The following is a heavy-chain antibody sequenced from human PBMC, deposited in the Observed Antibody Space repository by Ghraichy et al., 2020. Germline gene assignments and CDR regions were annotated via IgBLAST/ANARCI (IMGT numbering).Heavy chain of an antibody. J-gene: IGHJ6*02. Sequence: GESLNISCAASGFTLSKYSMNWVRQAPGKGLEWLSYINTSGSAKYDADSVKGRFTVSRDNAKNSLFLQMNSLRDEDTAVYYCARAELRGGAPFGMDVWGQGTTVTVFS. CDR3: ARAELRGGAPFGMDV. V-gene: IGHV3-48*02. CDR1: GFTLSKYS. CDR2: INTSGSAK. D-gene: IGHD1-26*01.